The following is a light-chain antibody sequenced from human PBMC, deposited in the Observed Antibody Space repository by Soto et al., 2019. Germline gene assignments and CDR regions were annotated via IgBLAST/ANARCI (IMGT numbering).Light chain of an antibody. CDR1: QVVSTAF. V-gene: IGKV3-20*01. CDR2: GAS. Sequence: EIVLTQSPATLSWSPGERASLSCTANQVVSTAFLAWYPQKPGQAPSLLIYGASNRATGVPERFRGRGSGTDFTITTSGLEPEVFAVNYCKQYGSSSLTFGKGTRMENK. CDR3: KQYGSSSLT. J-gene: IGKJ5*01.